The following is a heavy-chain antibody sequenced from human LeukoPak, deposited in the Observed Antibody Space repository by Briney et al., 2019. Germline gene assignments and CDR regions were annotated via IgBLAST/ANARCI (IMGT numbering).Heavy chain of an antibody. CDR3: ARATAAGYYYYYMDV. D-gene: IGHD6-13*01. V-gene: IGHV3-48*04. J-gene: IGHJ6*03. CDR2: TSSSSSTI. CDR1: GFTFSSYS. Sequence: GGSLRLSCAASGFTFSSYSMNWVRQAPGKGPEWVSYTSSSSSTIYYADSVKGRFTISRDNAKNSLYLQMKSLRAEDTAVYYCARATAAGYYYYYMDVWGKGTTVTVSS.